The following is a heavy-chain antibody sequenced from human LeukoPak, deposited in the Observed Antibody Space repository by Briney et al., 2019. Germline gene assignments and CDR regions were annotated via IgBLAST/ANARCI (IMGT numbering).Heavy chain of an antibody. J-gene: IGHJ4*02. V-gene: IGHV4-4*07. CDR3: GGQGYTASYYFLDY. Sequence: PSETLSLTCTVSTGSINSYYWGWVRQPAGKGLEWIGRIYTSGTTNYSPSLKSRLSMSVDTSKNQFSLNLRSVTAADTAVYYCGGQGYTASYYFLDYWSQGTLVTVSS. CDR2: IYTSGTT. D-gene: IGHD1-26*01. CDR1: TGSINSYY.